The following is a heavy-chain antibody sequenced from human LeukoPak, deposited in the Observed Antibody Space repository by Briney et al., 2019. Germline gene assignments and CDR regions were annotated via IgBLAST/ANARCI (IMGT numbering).Heavy chain of an antibody. CDR2: INSDGTTT. J-gene: IGHJ4*02. CDR3: ARGDAYALNF. CDR1: GFTFSSYW. Sequence: PGGSLRLSCAVSGFTFSSYWVHWVRQAPGKGLVWVSRINSDGTTTAYADSVKGRFTISRDNAKNTLYLQMNSLRAEDTAVYSCARGDAYALNFWGQGTLVTVSS. D-gene: IGHD2-2*01. V-gene: IGHV3-74*01.